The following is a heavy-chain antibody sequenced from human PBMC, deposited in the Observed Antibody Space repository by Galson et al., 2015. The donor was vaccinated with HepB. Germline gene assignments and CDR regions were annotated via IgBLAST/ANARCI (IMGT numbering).Heavy chain of an antibody. V-gene: IGHV3-30*18. CDR3: AKGGDPFQWLVPTFSY. Sequence: SLRLSCAASGFTFSSYGMHWVRQAPGKGLEWVAVISYDGSNKYYADSVKGRFTISRDNSKNTLYLQMNSLRAEDTAVYYCAKGGDPFQWLVPTFSYWGQGTLVTVSS. J-gene: IGHJ4*02. D-gene: IGHD6-19*01. CDR1: GFTFSSYG. CDR2: ISYDGSNK.